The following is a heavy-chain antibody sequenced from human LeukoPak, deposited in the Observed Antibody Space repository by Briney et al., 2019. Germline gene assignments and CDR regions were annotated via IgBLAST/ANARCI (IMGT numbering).Heavy chain of an antibody. CDR1: GGSISSYY. CDR2: IYYSGST. V-gene: IGHV4-59*12. J-gene: IGHJ5*02. Sequence: SSETLSLTCTVSGGSISSYYWSWIRQPPGKGLEWIGYIYYSGSTNYNPSLKSRVTISVDTSKNQFSLKLSSVTAADTAVYYCARGVPSYHRSCWFDPWGQGTLVTVSS. D-gene: IGHD3-10*01. CDR3: ARGVPSYHRSCWFDP.